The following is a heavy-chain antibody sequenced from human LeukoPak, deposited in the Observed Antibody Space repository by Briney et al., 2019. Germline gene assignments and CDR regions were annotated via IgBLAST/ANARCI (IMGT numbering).Heavy chain of an antibody. CDR1: GFTFRSYG. CDR2: ISYDGSNK. V-gene: IGHV3-30*18. D-gene: IGHD6-19*01. J-gene: IGHJ4*02. CDR3: AKEYRLVAVAGTSYFDY. Sequence: GGSLRLSCAASGFTFRSYGMHWVRQAPGKGLEWVAVISYDGSNKYYADSVKGRFTISRDNSKNTLYLQMNSLRAENTAMYYCAKEYRLVAVAGTSYFDYWGQGTVVTVSS.